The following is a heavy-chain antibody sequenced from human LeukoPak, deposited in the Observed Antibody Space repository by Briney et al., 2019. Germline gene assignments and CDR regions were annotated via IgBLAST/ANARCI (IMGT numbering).Heavy chain of an antibody. Sequence: SVKVSCKSSVYTFTPYSLHVVRQAPGQGLEWMGWITPREGANYAQKFQGRVTMPRDTSMSTAYMDLKRLTSDDTAVYFCARDRYGDGFAHFDYWGQGTLVTVSS. D-gene: IGHD5-24*01. J-gene: IGHJ4*02. CDR1: VYTFTPYS. V-gene: IGHV1-2*02. CDR3: ARDRYGDGFAHFDY. CDR2: ITPREGA.